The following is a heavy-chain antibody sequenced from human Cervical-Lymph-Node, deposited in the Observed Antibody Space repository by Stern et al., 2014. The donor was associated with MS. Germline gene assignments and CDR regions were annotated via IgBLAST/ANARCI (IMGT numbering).Heavy chain of an antibody. CDR1: GGTFSSYA. CDR3: ARGELKEGLVRGMDV. D-gene: IGHD1-26*01. CDR2: NIPTFGTA. J-gene: IGHJ6*02. Sequence: VQLVQSGAEVKKPGSSVKVSCKASGGTFSSYAISWVRQAPGQGLEWMGGNIPTFGTANYAQKFQGRVPITADESTSTAYMELSSLRSEDTAVYYCARGELKEGLVRGMDVWCQGTTVTVSS. V-gene: IGHV1-69*01.